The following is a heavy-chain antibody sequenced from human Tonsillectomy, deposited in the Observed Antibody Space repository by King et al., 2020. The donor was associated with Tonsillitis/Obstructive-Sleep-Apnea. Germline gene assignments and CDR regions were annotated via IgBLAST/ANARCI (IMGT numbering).Heavy chain of an antibody. D-gene: IGHD3-16*01. Sequence: VQLLESGAEVKKPGESLKISCKGSGYSFTSYWIGWVRQMPGKGLEWMGIIYPGDSDTRYSPSFQGQVTISADKSISTAYLQWSSLKASDTAMYYCARLGSIWGSYGVAVAYWGQGTLVTVSS. V-gene: IGHV5-51*01. CDR3: ARLGSIWGSYGVAVAY. CDR1: GYSFTSYW. J-gene: IGHJ4*02. CDR2: IYPGDSDT.